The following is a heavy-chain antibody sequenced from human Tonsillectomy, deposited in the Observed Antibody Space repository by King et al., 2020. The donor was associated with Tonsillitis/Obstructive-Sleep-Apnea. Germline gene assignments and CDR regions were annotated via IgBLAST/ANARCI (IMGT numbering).Heavy chain of an antibody. CDR1: GFTFSSYS. V-gene: IGHV3-21*01. CDR2: ISSSSSYI. Sequence: VQLVESGGGLVKPGGSLRLSCAASGFTFSSYSMNWVRQAPGKGLEWVSSISSSSSYIYYADSVKGRFTISRANAKNSLYLQMNSLRAEDTAVYDCARDRTTMVRGDNPSDYWGQGTLVTVSS. J-gene: IGHJ4*02. D-gene: IGHD3-10*01. CDR3: ARDRTTMVRGDNPSDY.